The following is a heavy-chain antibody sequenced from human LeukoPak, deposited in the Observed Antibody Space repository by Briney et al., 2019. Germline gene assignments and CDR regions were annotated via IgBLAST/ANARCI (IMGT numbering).Heavy chain of an antibody. Sequence: SETLSLTCTVSGGSISSYYWSWIRQPPGKGLEWIGYIYYSGSTNYNPSLKSRVTMSVDTSKNQFSLKLSSVTAADTAVYYCARDGSYSSSAWDVWGQGTTVTVSS. D-gene: IGHD6-6*01. CDR1: GGSISSYY. V-gene: IGHV4-59*12. CDR2: IYYSGST. J-gene: IGHJ6*02. CDR3: ARDGSYSSSAWDV.